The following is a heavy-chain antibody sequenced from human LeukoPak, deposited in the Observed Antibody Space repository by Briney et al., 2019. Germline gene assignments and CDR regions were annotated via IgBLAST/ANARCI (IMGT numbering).Heavy chain of an antibody. CDR2: IKSKTDGGTT. D-gene: IGHD2-15*01. CDR1: GFTFSNAW. CDR3: TRHLCGGSCYSGDY. Sequence: PGGSLRLSCAASGFTFSNAWMSWVRQAPGKGLEWGGRIKSKTDGGTTDYAAPVKGRFTISRDDSKNTLYLQMNSLKTEDTAVYYCTRHLCGGSCYSGDYWGQGTLVTVSS. V-gene: IGHV3-15*01. J-gene: IGHJ4*02.